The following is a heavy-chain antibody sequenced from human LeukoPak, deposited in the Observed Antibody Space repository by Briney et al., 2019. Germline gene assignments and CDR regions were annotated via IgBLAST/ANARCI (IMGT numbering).Heavy chain of an antibody. CDR3: ARGFILTSYYQGNWFDP. V-gene: IGHV4-4*07. CDR1: GGSITNYY. J-gene: IGHJ5*02. Sequence: SETLSLTCTVSGGSITNYYWSWIQQPAGKGLEWIGRIYSTGSTNYNPSLKSRVTMSVDTSKNQFSLKLSSVTAADTAVYYCARGFILTSYYQGNWFDPWGQGILVTVSS. CDR2: IYSTGST. D-gene: IGHD3-9*01.